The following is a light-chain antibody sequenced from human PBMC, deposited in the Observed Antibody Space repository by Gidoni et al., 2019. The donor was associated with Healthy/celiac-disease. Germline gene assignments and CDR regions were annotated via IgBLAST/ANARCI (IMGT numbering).Light chain of an antibody. J-gene: IGKJ3*01. CDR1: QSVRSS. CDR2: GAS. Sequence: EIVMTQSPATLSVSPGERATLSCRASQSVRSSLAWSHQRPVQDPPLLIYGASTSATGIPASFSGSGSGREFTPPISSRQSADFAVYYCQKYNACRLTFXPXTKVDIK. V-gene: IGKV3-15*01. CDR3: QKYNACRLT.